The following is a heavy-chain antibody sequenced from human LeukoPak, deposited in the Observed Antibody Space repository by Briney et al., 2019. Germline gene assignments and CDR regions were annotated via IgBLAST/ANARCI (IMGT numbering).Heavy chain of an antibody. CDR3: ARDLGDIVVVPSAFTLP. Sequence: ASVKVSCKAYGYTFTSYGISWVRQAPGQGLECMGWISAYNGNTNYAQKLQGRVTMTTDTSTSTAYMELRSLRSDDTAVYYCARDLGDIVVVPSAFTLPWGQGTLVTVSS. V-gene: IGHV1-18*01. J-gene: IGHJ5*02. CDR2: ISAYNGNT. CDR1: GYTFTSYG. D-gene: IGHD2-2*01.